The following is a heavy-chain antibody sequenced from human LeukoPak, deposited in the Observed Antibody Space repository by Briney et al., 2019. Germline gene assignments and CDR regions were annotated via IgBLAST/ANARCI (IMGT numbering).Heavy chain of an antibody. Sequence: GGSLRLSCAASGFTFSSYGMHWVRQAPGKGLEWVAFIWYDGSNKYYADSVKGRFTISRDNSKNTLYLQMNSLRAEDTAVYYCAKGSDTAMVSLDYWGQGTLVTVSS. CDR2: IWYDGSNK. CDR3: AKGSDTAMVSLDY. D-gene: IGHD5-18*01. J-gene: IGHJ4*02. CDR1: GFTFSSYG. V-gene: IGHV3-30*02.